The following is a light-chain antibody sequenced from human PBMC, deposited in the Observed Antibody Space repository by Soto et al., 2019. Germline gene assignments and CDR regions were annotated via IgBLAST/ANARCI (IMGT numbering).Light chain of an antibody. J-gene: IGKJ4*01. CDR3: HQYGSSPPT. V-gene: IGKV3-20*01. CDR1: QSVTSSY. Sequence: ELVLTQSPGTLSLSPGERATLSCRASQSVTSSYLAWYQHKPGQAPRLLIYAASRRATGIPDRFTGSGSGTDFTLTISRLGPDDFAVYYCHQYGSSPPTFGGGTKVDIK. CDR2: AAS.